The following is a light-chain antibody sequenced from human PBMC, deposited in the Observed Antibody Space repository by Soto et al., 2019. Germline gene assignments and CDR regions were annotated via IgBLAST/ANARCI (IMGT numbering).Light chain of an antibody. CDR1: QSISSW. Sequence: DIQMTQSPSTLSASVGDRVTITCRASQSISSWLAWYQQKPGKDPKLLIYDASSLESGVPSRFSGSGSGTEFTLTISSLQPDDFATYYCQQYNSYSWTFGQGTKV. V-gene: IGKV1-5*01. CDR2: DAS. CDR3: QQYNSYSWT. J-gene: IGKJ1*01.